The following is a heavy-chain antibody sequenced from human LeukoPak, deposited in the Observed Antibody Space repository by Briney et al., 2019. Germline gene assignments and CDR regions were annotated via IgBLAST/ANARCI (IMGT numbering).Heavy chain of an antibody. V-gene: IGHV3-64*01. CDR3: ARELAYSGSNYYFDY. D-gene: IGHD1-26*01. J-gene: IGHJ4*02. CDR2: ISSNGGST. Sequence: PGGSLRLSCAASGFTFSSYAMHWVRQAPGKGLEYVSAISSNGGSTYYANSVKGRFTISRDNSKNTLYLQMGSLRAEDMAVYYCARELAYSGSNYYFDYWGQGTLVTVSS. CDR1: GFTFSSYA.